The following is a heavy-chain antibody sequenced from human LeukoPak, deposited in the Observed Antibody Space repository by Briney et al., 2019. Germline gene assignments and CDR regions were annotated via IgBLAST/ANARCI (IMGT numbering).Heavy chain of an antibody. CDR3: VKIADSASDY. V-gene: IGHV3-23*01. Sequence: GGSLRLSCAASGFTFSSYGMSWVRQAPGKGPEWVSSIGSTGSTTYYADSVKGRFTISRDNSKNMMYLQMNSLRAEDTAIYYCVKIADSASDYWGQGTLVTVSS. D-gene: IGHD6-13*01. CDR2: IGSTGSTT. J-gene: IGHJ4*01. CDR1: GFTFSSYG.